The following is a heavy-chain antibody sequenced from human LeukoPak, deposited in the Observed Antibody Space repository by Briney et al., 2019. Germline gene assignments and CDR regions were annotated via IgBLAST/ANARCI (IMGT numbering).Heavy chain of an antibody. CDR1: GFIFSSYG. J-gene: IGHJ4*02. CDR2: ISYDGSNK. CDR3: ALVVYYYGSGSYSPFDY. V-gene: IGHV3-30*03. D-gene: IGHD3-10*01. Sequence: GGSLRLSCAASGFIFSSYGMHWVRQAPGKGLEWVAVISYDGSNKHYADSVKGRFTISRDNSKNTLYLQMNSLRAEDTAVYYCALVVYYYGSGSYSPFDYWGQGTLVTASS.